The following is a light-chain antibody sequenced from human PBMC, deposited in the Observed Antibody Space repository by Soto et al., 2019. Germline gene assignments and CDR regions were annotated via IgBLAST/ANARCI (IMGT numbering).Light chain of an antibody. V-gene: IGKV3-20*01. Sequence: EIVLTQSPGTLSLSPGERATLSCRASQSVSSNYLAWYRRKPGQAPRLLIYGASNRATDIPGRFSGSGSGTDFTLTITRLEPEDFAVYYCQQYNNWPPMAFGQGTKVEIK. J-gene: IGKJ1*01. CDR1: QSVSSNY. CDR3: QQYNNWPPMA. CDR2: GAS.